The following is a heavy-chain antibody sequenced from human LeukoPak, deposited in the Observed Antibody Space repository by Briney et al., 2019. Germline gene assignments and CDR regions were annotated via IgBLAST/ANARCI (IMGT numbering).Heavy chain of an antibody. CDR1: GFTVSSNE. J-gene: IGHJ4*02. CDR3: ATRRTYYYDSSGYYNPFDY. D-gene: IGHD3-22*01. CDR2: ISGGST. Sequence: GGSLRLSCAASGFTVSSNEMSWVRQAPGKGLEWVSSISGGSTYYADSVKGRFTISRDNSKNTLYLQMNSLRAEDTAVYYCATRRTYYYDSSGYYNPFDYWGQGTLVTVSS. V-gene: IGHV3-38-3*01.